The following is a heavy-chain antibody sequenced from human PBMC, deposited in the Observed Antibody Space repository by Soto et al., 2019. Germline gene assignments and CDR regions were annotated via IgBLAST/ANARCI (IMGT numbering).Heavy chain of an antibody. D-gene: IGHD1-26*01. CDR1: GYTFTGYY. CDR2: INPNSGGT. J-gene: IGHJ3*02. Sequence: ASVKVSCKASGYTFTGYYLQWVRQAPGQGLEWMGWINPNSGGTNYAQKFQGWVTMTRDTSISTAYMELSRLRSDDTAVYYCARLRVGATQHDAFDIWGQGTMVTVSS. V-gene: IGHV1-2*04. CDR3: ARLRVGATQHDAFDI.